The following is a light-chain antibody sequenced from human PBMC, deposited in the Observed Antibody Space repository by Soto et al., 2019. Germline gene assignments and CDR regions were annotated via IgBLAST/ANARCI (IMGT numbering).Light chain of an antibody. CDR2: SNN. V-gene: IGLV1-44*01. CDR3: AAWDDSLPGVV. Sequence: QSVLTQPPSASGTPGQRVTISCSGSSSNIGSNTVNWYQQLPGTAPKLLIYSNNQRPSGVPDRFSGSKSGTSASLAISGLQSEDEADYYCAAWDDSLPGVVFGGGTKLTV. J-gene: IGLJ2*01. CDR1: SSNIGSNT.